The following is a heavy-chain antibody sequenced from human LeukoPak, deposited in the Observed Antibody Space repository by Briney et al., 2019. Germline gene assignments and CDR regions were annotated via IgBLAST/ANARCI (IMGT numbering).Heavy chain of an antibody. D-gene: IGHD5-18*01. J-gene: IGHJ4*02. CDR3: ARHVAVDTAIVPLGY. Sequence: GESLKISCQGSGYRFTSYWIGWMRQMPGKGLEWMGIIFPGDSDTRYSPSFQGQVTISADTSVNTAYLQWSSLKASDTAIYYCARHVAVDTAIVPLGYWGQGTLVTVSS. CDR2: IFPGDSDT. CDR1: GYRFTSYW. V-gene: IGHV5-51*01.